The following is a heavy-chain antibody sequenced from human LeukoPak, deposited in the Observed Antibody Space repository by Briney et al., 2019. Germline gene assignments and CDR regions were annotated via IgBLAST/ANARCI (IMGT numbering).Heavy chain of an antibody. J-gene: IGHJ6*03. Sequence: MASETLSLTCTVSGGSISSSSYYWGWTRQPPGKGLEWIGSIYYSGSTYYNPSLKSRVTISVDTSKNQFSLKLSSVTAADTAVYYCAREYSSGWYGYYYYYMDVWGKGTTVTVSS. CDR2: IYYSGST. CDR3: AREYSSGWYGYYYYYMDV. D-gene: IGHD6-19*01. V-gene: IGHV4-39*07. CDR1: GGSISSSSYY.